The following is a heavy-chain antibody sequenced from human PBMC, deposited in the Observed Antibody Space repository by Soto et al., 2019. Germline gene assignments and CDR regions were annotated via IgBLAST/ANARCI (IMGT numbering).Heavy chain of an antibody. Sequence: QVQLVESGGGVVQPGRSLRLSCAASGFTFSSYGMHWVRQAPGKGLEWVAVIRYDGSNKYYADSVKGRFTISRDNSKNTLYLQMNSLRAEDTAVYYCARDQGAMSSYFDYWGQGTLVTVSS. V-gene: IGHV3-33*01. CDR1: GFTFSSYG. CDR2: IRYDGSNK. CDR3: ARDQGAMSSYFDY. J-gene: IGHJ4*02.